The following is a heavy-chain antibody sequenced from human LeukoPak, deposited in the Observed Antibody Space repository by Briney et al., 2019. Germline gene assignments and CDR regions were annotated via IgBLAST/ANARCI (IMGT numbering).Heavy chain of an antibody. CDR1: GGSISSYY. J-gene: IGHJ5*02. Sequence: PSETLSPTRTVSGGSISSYYWSWIRQPPGKGLEWIGYIYYSGSTNYNPSLKSRVTISVDTSKNQFSLKLSSVTAADTAVYYCARAVELDWFDPWGQGTLATVSS. V-gene: IGHV4-59*01. D-gene: IGHD5-24*01. CDR3: ARAVELDWFDP. CDR2: IYYSGST.